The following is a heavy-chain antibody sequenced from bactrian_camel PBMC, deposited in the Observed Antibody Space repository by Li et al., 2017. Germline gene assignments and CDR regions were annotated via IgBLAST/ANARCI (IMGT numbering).Heavy chain of an antibody. D-gene: IGHD7*01. J-gene: IGHJ6*01. CDR1: EFPNERSG. CDR3: AARRGACGAEWWLFGY. Sequence: DVQLVESGGGSVQAGGTLTLSCTASEFPNERSGVGWYRRAPGAECVEVSSISHDGSTYYADFAKGRFTISRDNAKKTLFLRMNSLKPEDTAMYYCAARRGACGAEWWLFGYRGQGTQVTVS. CDR2: ISHDGST. V-gene: IGHV3S66*01.